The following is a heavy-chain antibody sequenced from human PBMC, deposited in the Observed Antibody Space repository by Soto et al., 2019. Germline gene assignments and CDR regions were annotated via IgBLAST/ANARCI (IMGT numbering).Heavy chain of an antibody. J-gene: IGHJ4*02. CDR3: ARTSGRFDY. D-gene: IGHD1-1*01. V-gene: IGHV3-48*02. Sequence: AVGSLRVSWAAAGGTCVGYGVNWVRQAPGKGLEWVSYISSSSSTIYYADSVKGRFTISRDNAKNSLYLQMNSLRDEDTAVYYCARTSGRFDYWGQGTLVTVSS. CDR1: GGTCVGYG. CDR2: ISSSSSTI.